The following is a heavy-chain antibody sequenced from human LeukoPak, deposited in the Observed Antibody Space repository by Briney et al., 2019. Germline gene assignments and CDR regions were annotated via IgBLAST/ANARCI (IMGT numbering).Heavy chain of an antibody. J-gene: IGHJ4*02. CDR2: INTDGTVT. CDR3: ATKQWLAPPPDS. CDR1: GYTVSTYW. V-gene: IGHV3-74*01. D-gene: IGHD6-19*01. Sequence: PGGSLRLSCAASGYTVSTYWMLWVRQAPGKGLESVSRINTDGTVTTYADSVKGRFTVSRDNADNTMFLQMNSVRDEDMAVYYCATKQWLAPPPDSWGQGTPVTVSS.